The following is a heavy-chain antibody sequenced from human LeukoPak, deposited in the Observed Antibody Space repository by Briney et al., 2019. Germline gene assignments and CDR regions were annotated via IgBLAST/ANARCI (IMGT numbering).Heavy chain of an antibody. CDR3: ARDSSGWNWFDP. CDR1: GYTFTSYY. Sequence: GASVKASCKASGYTFTSYYMHWVRQAPGQGLEWMGIINPSGGSTSYAQKFQGRVTMTRDTSTSTVYMELSSLRSEDTAVYYCARDSSGWNWFDPWGQGTLVTVSS. CDR2: INPSGGST. D-gene: IGHD6-19*01. V-gene: IGHV1-46*01. J-gene: IGHJ5*02.